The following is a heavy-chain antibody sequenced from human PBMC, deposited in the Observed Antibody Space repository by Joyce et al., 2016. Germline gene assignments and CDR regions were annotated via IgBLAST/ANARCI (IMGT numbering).Heavy chain of an antibody. CDR3: AGGILTGYFDY. CDR2: ISYDGSNK. CDR1: GFTFSNYG. J-gene: IGHJ4*02. D-gene: IGHD3-9*01. V-gene: IGHV3-30*03. Sequence: QGQLVESGGGVVQPGRSLRLSCAASGFTFSNYGMHWVRQAPGKGLEEVAVISYDGSNKHYGDSVKGRFTISRDNSKNTLYLQMNSLRAEDTAVYYCAGGILTGYFDYWGQGTLVTVSS.